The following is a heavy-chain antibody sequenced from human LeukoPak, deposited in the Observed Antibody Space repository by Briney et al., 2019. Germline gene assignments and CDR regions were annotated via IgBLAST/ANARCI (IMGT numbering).Heavy chain of an antibody. D-gene: IGHD6-6*01. Sequence: PSETLSLTCTVSGGSISNYYWCWIRQPPGKGLEWIGYIYYSGSTNSNPSLKSRVTISLDTSKNQFSLKLSSVSAAYTAVYYCARAGQFISARPITFDYWGQGSLVTVSS. CDR2: IYYSGST. CDR3: ARAGQFISARPITFDY. CDR1: GGSISNYY. J-gene: IGHJ4*02. V-gene: IGHV4-59*01.